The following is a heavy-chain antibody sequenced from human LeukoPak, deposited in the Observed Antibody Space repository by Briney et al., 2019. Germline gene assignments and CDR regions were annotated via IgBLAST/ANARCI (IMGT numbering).Heavy chain of an antibody. D-gene: IGHD2-2*01. V-gene: IGHV3-53*01. CDR1: GFTVSSNY. CDR2: IYRGCNT. Sequence: GGSLRLSCTASGFTVSSNYMSWVRQAPGKRLEWVAIIYRGCNTYYADSVKGRFTISRDNSKNTLHFQMNSLRAEDTAVYYCARQYCSSTSCNGAFDIWGQGTMVTVSS. J-gene: IGHJ3*02. CDR3: ARQYCSSTSCNGAFDI.